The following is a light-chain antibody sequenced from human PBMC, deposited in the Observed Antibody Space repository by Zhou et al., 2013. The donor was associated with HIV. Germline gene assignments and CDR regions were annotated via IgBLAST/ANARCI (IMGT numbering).Light chain of an antibody. V-gene: IGKV1-13*02. CDR3: LQHNSYPLT. CDR2: KTS. CDR1: QGISSA. Sequence: AIHLTQSPSSLSPSVGDSVTITCRASQGISSALAWYQQKPGRAPSLLIYKTSIVESGVPSRFSGGGSGTQFTLTISSLQPEDFATYYCLQHNSYPLTFGGGTKVEI. J-gene: IGKJ4*01.